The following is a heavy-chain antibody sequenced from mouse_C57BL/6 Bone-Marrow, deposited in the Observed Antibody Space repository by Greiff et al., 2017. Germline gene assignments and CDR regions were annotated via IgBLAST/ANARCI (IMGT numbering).Heavy chain of an antibody. CDR2: ISTGGSYT. CDR1: GFTFSSYC. CDR3: ARRGRGAWFAY. V-gene: IGHV5-6*02. J-gene: IGHJ3*01. Sequence: EVKVVESGGDLVKPGGSLKLSCAASGFTFSSYCMSWVRQTPDKSLEWVATISTGGSYTYYPDSLKGRFTISRDNAKNTLYLQMSSLKCEDTAVYYCARRGRGAWFAYWGQGTLVTVSA.